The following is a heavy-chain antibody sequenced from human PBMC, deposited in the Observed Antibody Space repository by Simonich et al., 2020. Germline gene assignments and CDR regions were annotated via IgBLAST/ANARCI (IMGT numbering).Heavy chain of an antibody. CDR1: GGSISSSNW. V-gene: IGHV4-4*02. Sequence: QVQLQESGPGLVKPSGTLSLTCAVSGGSISSSNWWSWVRQPPGKGLEWIGEIYHSGSTNYNPSLKSRGTISVDKSKNQCSLKLSYVTAADTAVYYCARVPFTAMVLFDYWGQGTLVTVSS. CDR3: ARVPFTAMVLFDY. J-gene: IGHJ4*02. CDR2: IYHSGST. D-gene: IGHD5-18*01.